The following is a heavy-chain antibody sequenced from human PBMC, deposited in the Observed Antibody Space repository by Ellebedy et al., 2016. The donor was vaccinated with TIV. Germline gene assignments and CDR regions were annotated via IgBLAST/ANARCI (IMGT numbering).Heavy chain of an antibody. CDR1: GFTFSGYS. CDR3: ARGAMAAAGDDY. CDR2: ISSNSNYI. D-gene: IGHD6-13*01. V-gene: IGHV3-21*01. J-gene: IGHJ4*02. Sequence: PGGSLRLSCAASGFTFSGYSMNWVRQAPGKGLGWVSSISSNSNYIYYADSVRGRFTISRDNAKKSLYLQMNSLRAEDTAVYYCARGAMAAAGDDYWGQGTLVTVSS.